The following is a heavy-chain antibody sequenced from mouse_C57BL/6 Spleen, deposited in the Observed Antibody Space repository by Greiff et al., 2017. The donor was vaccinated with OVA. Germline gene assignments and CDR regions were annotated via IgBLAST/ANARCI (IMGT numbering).Heavy chain of an antibody. CDR3: ARKDYGPFAY. CDR2: INPNNGGT. D-gene: IGHD1-1*01. CDR1: GYTFTDYY. J-gene: IGHJ3*01. V-gene: IGHV1-26*01. Sequence: VQLRQSGPELVKPGASVKISCKASGYTFTDYYMNWVKQSHGKSLEWIGDINPNNGGTSYNQKFKGKATLTVDKSSSTAYMELRSLTSEDSAVYYCARKDYGPFAYWGQGTLVTVSA.